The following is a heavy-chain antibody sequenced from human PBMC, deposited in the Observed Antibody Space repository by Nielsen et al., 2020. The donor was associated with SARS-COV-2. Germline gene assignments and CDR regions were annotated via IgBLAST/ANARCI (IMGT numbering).Heavy chain of an antibody. CDR1: GGSIRGYY. Sequence: SETLSLTCTVSGGSIRGYYWGWIRQPPGKGLEWIGSVYSSGTTDYNPSLKSRVTISLDTSENQFSLELTSVTAADTAVYYCARDGTGLFFDLWGRGTLVTVSS. CDR3: ARDGTGLFFDL. CDR2: VYSSGTT. J-gene: IGHJ2*01. V-gene: IGHV4-59*13. D-gene: IGHD1-14*01.